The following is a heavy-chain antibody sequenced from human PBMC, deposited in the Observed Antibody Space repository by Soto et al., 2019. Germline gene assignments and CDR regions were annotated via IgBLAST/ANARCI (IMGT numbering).Heavy chain of an antibody. CDR1: GGSFSGYY. D-gene: IGHD2-2*02. J-gene: IGHJ6*02. CDR2: INHSGST. V-gene: IGHV4-34*01. CDR3: ARCLTYQLLYDYYYYGMDV. Sequence: TSETLSLTCAVYGGSFSGYYWSWIRQPPGKGLEWIGEINHSGSTNYNPSLKSRVTISVDTSKNQFSLKLSSVTAADTAVYYCARCLTYQLLYDYYYYGMDVWGQGTTVTVSS.